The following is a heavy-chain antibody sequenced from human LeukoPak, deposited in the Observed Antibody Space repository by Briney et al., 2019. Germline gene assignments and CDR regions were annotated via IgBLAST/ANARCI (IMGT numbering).Heavy chain of an antibody. CDR1: GFTFSSYW. V-gene: IGHV3-7*01. Sequence: PGGSLRLSCAASGFTFSSYWMSWVRQAPGKGLEWVANIKQDGSEKYYVDSVKGRFTISRDNAKNSLYLQMNSLRAEDTAVYYCAREHHYYDSSGYYYDSFDYWGQGTLVTVSP. CDR2: IKQDGSEK. CDR3: AREHHYYDSSGYYYDSFDY. D-gene: IGHD3-22*01. J-gene: IGHJ4*02.